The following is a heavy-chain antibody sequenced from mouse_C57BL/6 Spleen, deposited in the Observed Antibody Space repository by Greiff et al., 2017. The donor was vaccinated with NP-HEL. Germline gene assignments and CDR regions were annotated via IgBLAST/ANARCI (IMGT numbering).Heavy chain of an antibody. CDR1: GYTFTSYG. V-gene: IGHV1-81*01. Sequence: VQRVESGAELARPGASVKLSCKASGYTFTSYGISWVKQRTGQGLEWIGEIYPRSGNTYYNEKFKGKATLTADKSSRTAYMELRSLTSEDSAVYFCARTDDYDGYWYFDVWGTGTTVTVSS. CDR2: IYPRSGNT. CDR3: ARTDDYDGYWYFDV. J-gene: IGHJ1*03. D-gene: IGHD2-4*01.